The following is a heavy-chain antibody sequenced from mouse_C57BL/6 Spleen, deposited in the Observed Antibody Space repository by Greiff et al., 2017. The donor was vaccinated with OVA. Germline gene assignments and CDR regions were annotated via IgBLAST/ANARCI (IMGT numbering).Heavy chain of an antibody. V-gene: IGHV1-7*01. J-gene: IGHJ1*03. CDR1: GYTFTSYW. D-gene: IGHD2-3*01. CDR2: INPSSGYT. CDR3: AIYDYGYFDV. Sequence: QVQLQQSGAELGKPGASVKLSCKASGYTFTSYWMHWVKQRPGQGLEWIGYINPSSGYTKYNQKFKDKATLTADKSSSTAYMQLSSLTYEDSAVYYCAIYDYGYFDVWGTGTTVTVSS.